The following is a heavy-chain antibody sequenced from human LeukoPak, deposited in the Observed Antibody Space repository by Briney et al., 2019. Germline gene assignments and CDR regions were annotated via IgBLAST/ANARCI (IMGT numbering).Heavy chain of an antibody. CDR3: AKDLRLSVVIKPVDY. J-gene: IGHJ4*02. Sequence: PGGSLRLSCAASGFTFSSYAMSWVRQAPGKGLEWVSAISGSGGSTYYADSVKGRFTISRDNSKNTLYLQMNSLRAEDTAVYYCAKDLRLSVVIKPVDYWGQGTLVTVSS. CDR2: ISGSGGST. CDR1: GFTFSSYA. D-gene: IGHD3-22*01. V-gene: IGHV3-23*01.